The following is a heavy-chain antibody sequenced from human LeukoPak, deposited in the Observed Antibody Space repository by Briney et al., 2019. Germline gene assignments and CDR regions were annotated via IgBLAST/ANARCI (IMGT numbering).Heavy chain of an antibody. D-gene: IGHD3-9*01. Sequence: GGSLRLSCAASGFTFSTYAMSWVRQAPGKGLECVSVFSFSGDSTYYADCVKGRFTISRDNSKNTLYLQMNSLRGEDTAVYYCAKRRYFDWQFRTIDYWGQGILVTVSS. CDR1: GFTFSTYA. V-gene: IGHV3-23*01. CDR2: FSFSGDST. J-gene: IGHJ4*02. CDR3: AKRRYFDWQFRTIDY.